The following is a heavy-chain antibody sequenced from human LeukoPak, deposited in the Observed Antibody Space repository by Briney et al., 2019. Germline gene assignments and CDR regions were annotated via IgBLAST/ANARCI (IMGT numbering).Heavy chain of an antibody. Sequence: GGSLRLSCAASGFTFSDYYMSWIRQAPGKGLEWVSYIRSSGSTIYYADSVKGRFTISRDNAKNSLYLYKNRLRDQSTALYYTARCAGQLQEYFQHWGQGTLVTVSS. CDR2: IRSSGSTI. D-gene: IGHD2-2*01. CDR1: GFTFSDYY. J-gene: IGHJ1*01. V-gene: IGHV3-11*01. CDR3: ARCAGQLQEYFQH.